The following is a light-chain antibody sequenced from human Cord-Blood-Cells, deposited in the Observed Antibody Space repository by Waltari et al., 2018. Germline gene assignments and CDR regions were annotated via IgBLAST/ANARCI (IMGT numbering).Light chain of an antibody. CDR1: QSISSA. Sequence: TQMTPSPSSLYAPVGDRVTITCRTHQSISSALNWYQQKPGKAPKLLNYAASILQSGVPSRISGSASTTDFTLTISSLQPEDFATYYYQQSYSTPFTFGPGTKVDIK. V-gene: IGKV1-39*01. J-gene: IGKJ3*01. CDR3: QQSYSTPFT. CDR2: AAS.